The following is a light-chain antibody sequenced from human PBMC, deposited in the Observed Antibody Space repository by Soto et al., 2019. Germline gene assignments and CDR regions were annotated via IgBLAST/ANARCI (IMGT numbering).Light chain of an antibody. Sequence: EIMLTQSPGTLSLSPGERATLSCRASQSVRSNSLAWYQQRPGQPPRLLIYAASSRATGIPDKFRGSGSGTDFALTISKLEPEDFAVYYCHQYGGSPQTFGQGTRVEI. CDR2: AAS. CDR3: HQYGGSPQT. CDR1: QSVRSNS. J-gene: IGKJ1*01. V-gene: IGKV3-20*01.